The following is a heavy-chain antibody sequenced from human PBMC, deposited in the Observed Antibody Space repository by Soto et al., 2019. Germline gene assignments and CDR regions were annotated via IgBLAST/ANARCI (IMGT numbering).Heavy chain of an antibody. Sequence: QVPLVQSGAEVKKPGASVKVSCKASGYTFTSYDINWVRQATGQGLEWMGWMNPNTGNTDFAQKFQGRVTMTRNTSISTAYMELSSLRSEDTAVYYCATDGPSNSGNLYAFDIWGQGTMVTVSA. CDR3: ATDGPSNSGNLYAFDI. CDR1: GYTFTSYD. J-gene: IGHJ3*02. D-gene: IGHD5-12*01. CDR2: MNPNTGNT. V-gene: IGHV1-8*01.